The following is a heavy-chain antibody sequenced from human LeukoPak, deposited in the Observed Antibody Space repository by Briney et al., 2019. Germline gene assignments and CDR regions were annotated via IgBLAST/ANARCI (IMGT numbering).Heavy chain of an antibody. CDR1: GGTLSSYA. CDR3: AREAAAGSYGMDV. J-gene: IGHJ6*02. V-gene: IGHV1-69*01. D-gene: IGHD6-13*01. Sequence: ASVKVSCKAPGGTLSSYAISWVRQAPGQGLEWMGGIIPIFGTANYAQKFQGRVTITADESTSTAYMELSSLRSEDTAVYYCAREAAAGSYGMDVWGQGTTVTVSS. CDR2: IIPIFGTA.